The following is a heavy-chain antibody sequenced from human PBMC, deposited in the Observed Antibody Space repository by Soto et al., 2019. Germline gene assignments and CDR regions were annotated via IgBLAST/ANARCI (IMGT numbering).Heavy chain of an antibody. CDR3: ASYCTNGVCYANYGMDV. CDR1: GGTFSSYA. CDR2: IIPIFGTA. J-gene: IGHJ6*02. Sequence: SVKVSCKASGGTFSSYAISRVRQAPGQGLEWMGGIIPIFGTANYAQKFQGRVTITADESTSTAYMELSSLRSEGTAVYYCASYCTNGVCYANYGMDVWGQGTTVTVSS. D-gene: IGHD2-8*01. V-gene: IGHV1-69*13.